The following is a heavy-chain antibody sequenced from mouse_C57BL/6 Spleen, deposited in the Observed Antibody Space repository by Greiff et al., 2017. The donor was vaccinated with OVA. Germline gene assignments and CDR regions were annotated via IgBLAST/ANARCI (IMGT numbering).Heavy chain of an antibody. CDR3: TRGVSIYDGYYSYFDY. J-gene: IGHJ2*01. CDR2: IDPETGGT. CDR1: GYTFTDYE. V-gene: IGHV1-15*01. Sequence: VQLVESGAELVRPGASVTLSCKASGYTFTDYEMHWVKQTPVHGLEWIGAIDPETGGTAYNQKFKGKAILTADKSSSTAYMELRSLTSEDSAVYYCTRGVSIYDGYYSYFDYWGQGTTLTVSS. D-gene: IGHD2-3*01.